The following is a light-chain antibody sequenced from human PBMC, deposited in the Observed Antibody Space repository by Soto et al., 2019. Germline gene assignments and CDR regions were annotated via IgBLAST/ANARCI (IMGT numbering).Light chain of an antibody. Sequence: SYELTQPPSVSVAPGKTARITCGGNNIGSKSVHWYQQKPGQAPVLVIYYDSDRPSGIPERFSGSNSGNTATLTISRVEAGDEADYYCQVLDSSSDHPFGGGTKVTVL. CDR1: NIGSKS. CDR2: YDS. CDR3: QVLDSSSDHP. V-gene: IGLV3-21*04. J-gene: IGLJ2*01.